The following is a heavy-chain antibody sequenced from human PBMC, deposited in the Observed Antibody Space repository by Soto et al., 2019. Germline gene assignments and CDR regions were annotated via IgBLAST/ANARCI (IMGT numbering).Heavy chain of an antibody. CDR2: INSDGSST. Sequence: QPGGSLRLSCAASGFTFSSYWMHWVRQAPGKGLVWVSRINSDGSSTSYADSVKGRFTISRDNAKNTLYLQMNSLRAEDTAVYYCARGYSSGWYYYGMDVWGQGTTVTVSS. V-gene: IGHV3-74*01. D-gene: IGHD6-19*01. CDR1: GFTFSSYW. J-gene: IGHJ6*02. CDR3: ARGYSSGWYYYGMDV.